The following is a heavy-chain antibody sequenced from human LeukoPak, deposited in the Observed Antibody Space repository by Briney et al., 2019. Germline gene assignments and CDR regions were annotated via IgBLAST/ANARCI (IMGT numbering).Heavy chain of an antibody. Sequence: GGPLRLSCAASGFTVSSNYMSWVRQAPGKGLEWVSVIYRGGSTYYADSVKGRFTISRDNSKNTLYLQMNNLRAEDTAVYYCARAPGYYDSSGYYFHLDIWGQGTMVTVSS. D-gene: IGHD3-22*01. J-gene: IGHJ3*02. CDR2: IYRGGST. CDR1: GFTVSSNY. V-gene: IGHV3-66*01. CDR3: ARAPGYYDSSGYYFHLDI.